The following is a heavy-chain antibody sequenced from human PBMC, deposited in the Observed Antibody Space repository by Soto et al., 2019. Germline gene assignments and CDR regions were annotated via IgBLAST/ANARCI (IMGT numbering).Heavy chain of an antibody. D-gene: IGHD6-6*01. CDR3: AKDQWGQQFFPYYFDY. Sequence: GGSLRLSCAASGFTFSSYALHWVRQAPGKGLEWVAVISYDGSSKLYADSVKGRFTISRDNSKNTLYLQMNSLSAEDTAVYYCAKDQWGQQFFPYYFDYWGQGTLVTVSS. V-gene: IGHV3-30-3*01. CDR2: ISYDGSSK. CDR1: GFTFSSYA. J-gene: IGHJ4*02.